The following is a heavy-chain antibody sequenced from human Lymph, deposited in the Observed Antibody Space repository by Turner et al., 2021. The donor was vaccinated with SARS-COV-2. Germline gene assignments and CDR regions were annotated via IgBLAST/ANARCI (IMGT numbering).Heavy chain of an antibody. D-gene: IGHD3-22*01. CDR1: GFTCSSYA. V-gene: IGHV3-23*01. J-gene: IGHJ4*02. CDR2: IRGSGGDT. CDR3: AKGVRGAMIVVVIPYFDY. Sequence: EVQLLESGCGLVQPGGSLRLSGPASGFTCSSYAMSWVRQAPGKGREWVSAIRGSGGDTYYADHVKGRFTISRDNSKNTLYLQMNSLRAEDTAVDYCAKGVRGAMIVVVIPYFDYWGQGTLVTVSS.